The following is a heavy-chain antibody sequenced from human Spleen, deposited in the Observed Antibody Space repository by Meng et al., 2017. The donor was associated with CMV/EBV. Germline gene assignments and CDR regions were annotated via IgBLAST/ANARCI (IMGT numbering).Heavy chain of an antibody. V-gene: IGHV3-23*01. Sequence: GESLKISCAASGFTFSSYAMSWVRQAPGKGLEWVSAISGSGGSTYYADSVKGRFTISRDNSKNTLYLQMNSLRAEDTAVYFCARFDASSIHFDNWGQGVLVTVSS. J-gene: IGHJ4*02. CDR2: ISGSGGST. CDR3: ARFDASSIHFDN. D-gene: IGHD6-6*01. CDR1: GFTFSSYA.